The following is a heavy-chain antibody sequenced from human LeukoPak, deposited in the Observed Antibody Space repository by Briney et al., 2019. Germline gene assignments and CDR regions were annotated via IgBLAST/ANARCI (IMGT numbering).Heavy chain of an antibody. CDR1: GFTFSSYA. V-gene: IGHV3-30-3*01. D-gene: IGHD6-6*01. CDR2: ISYDGSNK. CDR3: AKDRKYSSSPG. J-gene: IGHJ1*01. Sequence: PGGSLRLSCAASGFTFSSYAMHWVRQAPGKGLEWVAVISYDGSNKYYADSVKGRFTISRDNAKNSLYLQMNSLRAEDTAVYYCAKDRKYSSSPGWGQGTLVTVSS.